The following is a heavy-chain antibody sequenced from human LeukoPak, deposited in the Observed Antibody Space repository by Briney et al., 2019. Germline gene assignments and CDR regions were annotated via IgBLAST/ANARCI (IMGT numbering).Heavy chain of an antibody. CDR3: AKDLARVAGYYYYYAMDV. J-gene: IGHJ6*02. Sequence: GGSLRLSCAASGFTIDEYTMHWVRQAPGKGLEWVSLVCWGGGKTYYADSVRGRFTISRDNNKHSLYLQMNSLMTEDTALDYCAKDLARVAGYYYYYAMDVWGQGTTVTVSS. D-gene: IGHD3-3*02. V-gene: IGHV3-43*01. CDR2: VCWGGGKT. CDR1: GFTIDEYT.